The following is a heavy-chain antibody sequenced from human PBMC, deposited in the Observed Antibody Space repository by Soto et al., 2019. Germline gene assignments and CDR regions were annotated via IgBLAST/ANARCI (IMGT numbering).Heavy chain of an antibody. CDR3: ARDRYTLDSSTWYFDY. V-gene: IGHV1-24*01. CDR2: FDPEDGET. CDR1: GYTLTELS. J-gene: IGHJ4*02. Sequence: ASVKVSCKVSGYTLTELSMHWVRQAPGKGLEWMGGFDPEDGETIYAQKFQGRVTITRDTSASTAYMELSSLRSEDTAVYYCARDRYTLDSSTWYFDYWGQGTLVTVSS. D-gene: IGHD6-13*01.